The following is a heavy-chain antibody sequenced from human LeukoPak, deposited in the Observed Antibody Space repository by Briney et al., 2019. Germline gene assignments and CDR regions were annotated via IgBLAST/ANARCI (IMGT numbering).Heavy chain of an antibody. CDR3: VGGEAPYYFDY. CDR2: IYYSGST. Sequence: SETLSLTCTVSGGSISSSSYYWGWIRQPPGKGLEWIGSIYYSGSTYYNPSLKSRVTISVDTSKNQFSLKLSSVTAADTAVYYCVGGEAPYYFDYWGQGTLVTVSS. D-gene: IGHD3-10*01. V-gene: IGHV4-39*07. CDR1: GGSISSSSYY. J-gene: IGHJ4*02.